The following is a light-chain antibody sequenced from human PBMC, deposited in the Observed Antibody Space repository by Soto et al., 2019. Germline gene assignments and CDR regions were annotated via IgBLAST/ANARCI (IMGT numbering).Light chain of an antibody. V-gene: IGKV3-15*01. CDR3: QQYNDWPLT. J-gene: IGKJ1*01. Sequence: EIVMTQSQVTLSVSPGERVTLSCMASQSVSIHLAWYQQKPGQAPSLLIYGAFTRATGIPARFSGTGSGTEFTPTISSLQSEDFALDYCQQYNDWPLTFGQGTKVDI. CDR1: QSVSIH. CDR2: GAF.